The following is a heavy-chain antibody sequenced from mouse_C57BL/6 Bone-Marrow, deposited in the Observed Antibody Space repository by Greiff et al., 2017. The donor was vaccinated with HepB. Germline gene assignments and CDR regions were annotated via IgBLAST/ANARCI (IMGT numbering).Heavy chain of an antibody. Sequence: EVQGVESGGGLVQPGGSLSLSCAASGFTFTDYYMSWVRQPPGKALEWLGFIRNKANGYTTEYSASVKGRFTISRDNSQSILYLQMNALRAEESATYYCARYKAYYYGLFDYWGQGTTLTVSS. CDR2: IRNKANGYTT. J-gene: IGHJ2*01. D-gene: IGHD1-1*01. CDR1: GFTFTDYY. CDR3: ARYKAYYYGLFDY. V-gene: IGHV7-3*01.